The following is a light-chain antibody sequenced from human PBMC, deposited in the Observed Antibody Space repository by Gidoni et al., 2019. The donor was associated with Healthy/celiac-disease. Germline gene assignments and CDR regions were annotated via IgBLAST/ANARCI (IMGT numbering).Light chain of an antibody. CDR1: QSVSSY. CDR3: QQRSNWYT. J-gene: IGKJ2*01. CDR2: DAS. V-gene: IGKV3-11*01. Sequence: EIVLTQSPATLSLSPEERATLSCRASQSVSSYLAWYQQKPGQAPRFLIYDASNRATGIPPWFSGSGSGTDFTLTISSLEHEDFAVYYCQQRSNWYTFGQGTKLEIK.